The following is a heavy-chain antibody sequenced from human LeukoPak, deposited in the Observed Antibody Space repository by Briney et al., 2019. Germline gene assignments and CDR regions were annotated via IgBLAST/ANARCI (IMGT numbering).Heavy chain of an antibody. CDR1: GGSLSGYY. Sequence: KPSETLSLTCAVYGGSLSGYYLSWIRQPPGMGLEWIGEINPIGRTNYNPSLKSRVIILEDTSKNQFSLRLNSVTAAATAAYYCARRSGSFSLWGQGTLVTVSS. D-gene: IGHD3-10*01. J-gene: IGHJ4*02. V-gene: IGHV4-34*01. CDR2: INPIGRT. CDR3: ARRSGSFSL.